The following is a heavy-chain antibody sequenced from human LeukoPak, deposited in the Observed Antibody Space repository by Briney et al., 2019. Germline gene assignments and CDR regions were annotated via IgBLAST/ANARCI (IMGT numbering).Heavy chain of an antibody. CDR3: ARGSRSIAARPRAFDI. CDR2: IYYSGST. CDR1: GGSISSSSYY. D-gene: IGHD6-6*01. V-gene: IGHV4-39*07. J-gene: IGHJ3*02. Sequence: SETLSLTCTVSGGSISSSSYYWGWIRQPPGKGLEWIGSIYYSGSTYYNPSLKSRVTISVDTSKNQFSLKLSSVTAADTAVYYCARGSRSIAARPRAFDIWGQGTMVTVSS.